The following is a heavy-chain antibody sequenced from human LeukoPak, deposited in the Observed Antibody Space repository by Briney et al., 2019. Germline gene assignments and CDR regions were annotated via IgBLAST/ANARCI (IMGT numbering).Heavy chain of an antibody. CDR3: ARRIVATIKGRGYYFDY. D-gene: IGHD5-12*01. CDR2: INWNGGST. Sequence: GWSLRLSCAASGFTFDDYGMSWVRQAPGKGLEWVSGINWNGGSTGYADSVKGRFTISRDNAKNSLYLQMNSLRAEDTASYYCARRIVATIKGRGYYFDYWGQGTLVTVSS. V-gene: IGHV3-20*04. J-gene: IGHJ4*02. CDR1: GFTFDDYG.